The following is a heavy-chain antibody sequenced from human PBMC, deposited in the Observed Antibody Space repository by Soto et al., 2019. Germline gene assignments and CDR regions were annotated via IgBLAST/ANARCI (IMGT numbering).Heavy chain of an antibody. CDR2: ISSSGSTI. V-gene: IGHV3-11*04. J-gene: IGHJ4*02. CDR3: VRSGDNYNLLDY. D-gene: IGHD1-1*01. CDR1: GFTFSDYY. Sequence: GGSLRLSCAASGFTFSDYYMSWIRQAPGKGLEWVSYISSSGSTIYYADSVKGRFSISRDNAKNSLYLQINSLRGDDTAIYYCVRSGDNYNLLDYWGQGTPVTVSS.